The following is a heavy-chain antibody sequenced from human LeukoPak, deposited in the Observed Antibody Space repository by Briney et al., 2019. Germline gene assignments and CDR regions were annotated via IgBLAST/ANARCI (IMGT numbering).Heavy chain of an antibody. D-gene: IGHD3-9*01. J-gene: IGHJ4*02. CDR2: IYYSGST. CDR1: GGSISSYY. Sequence: SETLSLTCTVPGGSISSYYWSWIRQPPGTGLEWVGYIYYSGSTNYNPSLKSRVTISVDTSKNQISLKLTSVTAAGTAVYYWARGGATYYDILAGFFDYWGQGTLVSVSS. CDR3: ARGGATYYDILAGFFDY. V-gene: IGHV4-59*01.